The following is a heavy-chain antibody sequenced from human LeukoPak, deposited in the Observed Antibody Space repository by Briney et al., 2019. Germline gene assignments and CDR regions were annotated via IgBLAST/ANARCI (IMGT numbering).Heavy chain of an antibody. J-gene: IGHJ4*02. CDR2: ISTYNGNA. V-gene: IGHV1-18*01. D-gene: IGHD2-15*01. CDR3: AREYCSGGSCYYDGFDY. CDR1: GYTFTNYG. Sequence: ASVTVSCKASGYTFTNYGVNWVRQAPGQGLEWMGWISTYNGNANYAQRLQGRVTMTTDTSTSTAYMELRSLRSDDTAVYYCAREYCSGGSCYYDGFDYWGQGTLVTVSS.